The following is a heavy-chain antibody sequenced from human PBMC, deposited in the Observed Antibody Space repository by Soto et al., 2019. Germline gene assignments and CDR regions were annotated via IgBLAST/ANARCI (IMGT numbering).Heavy chain of an antibody. V-gene: IGHV1-69*12. Sequence: QVQLVQSGAEVKKPGSSVKVSCKSSGDTFISYAISWVRQAPGQGLEWMGGVVPMFGIPNYAQKFQGRVTIIADHSNSTAYLELSSLTTEHTALSYCARDGPTVATAMVSQYFYGMDVWGQGTTVSVSS. CDR1: GDTFISYA. J-gene: IGHJ6*02. D-gene: IGHD5-18*01. CDR2: VVPMFGIP. CDR3: ARDGPTVATAMVSQYFYGMDV.